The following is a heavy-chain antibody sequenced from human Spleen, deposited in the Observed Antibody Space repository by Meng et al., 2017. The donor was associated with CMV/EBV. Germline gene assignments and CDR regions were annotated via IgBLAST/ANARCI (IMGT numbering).Heavy chain of an antibody. CDR1: GGSISATGYY. D-gene: IGHD3-3*01. CDR2: IYYSGST. V-gene: IGHV4-39*06. Sequence: GSLRLSCTVSGGSISATGYYWVWIRQPPGKGLEWIGTIYYSGSTYYNPSLKSRVTISVDMSMSQITLQVSSVTAADTAVYYCARIFPSDYYKYDMDVWGQGTTVTVSS. J-gene: IGHJ6*02. CDR3: ARIFPSDYYKYDMDV.